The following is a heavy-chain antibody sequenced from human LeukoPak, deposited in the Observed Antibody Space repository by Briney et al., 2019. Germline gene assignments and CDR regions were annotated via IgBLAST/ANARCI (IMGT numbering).Heavy chain of an antibody. J-gene: IGHJ6*03. CDR3: TTGTWLFPREDYYYYMDV. CDR1: GYTLTELF. V-gene: IGHV1-24*01. CDR2: FDPEDGET. Sequence: ASVKVSRKVSGYTLTELFMHWVRQPPGKGVEWMGGFDPEDGETIYAQKFQGRVTMTEDTSTDTAYMELSSLRSEDAAVYYCTTGTWLFPREDYYYYMDVWGKGTTVTVSS. D-gene: IGHD3-22*01.